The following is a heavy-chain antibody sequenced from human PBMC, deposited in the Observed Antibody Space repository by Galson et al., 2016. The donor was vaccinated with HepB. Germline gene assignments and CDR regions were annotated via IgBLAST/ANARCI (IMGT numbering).Heavy chain of an antibody. D-gene: IGHD6-13*01. CDR3: APIRYTNTWYSYYYGMDV. Sequence: PALVKPTQTLTLTCTFSGFSLSTSGMRVIWIRQPPGKALEWLSLIDGGGDKYYSISLKTRLTISKDTSKNQLVLTMTNLDPVDTGTYYCAPIRYTNTWYSYYYGMDVWGQGTAVTVSS. CDR2: IDGGGDK. J-gene: IGHJ6*02. V-gene: IGHV2-70*01. CDR1: GFSLSTSGMR.